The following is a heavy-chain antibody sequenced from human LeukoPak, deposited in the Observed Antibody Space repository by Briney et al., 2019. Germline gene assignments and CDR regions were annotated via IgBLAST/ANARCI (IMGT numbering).Heavy chain of an antibody. CDR3: AKEGFYGDFEYYFDS. V-gene: IGHV3-23*01. J-gene: IGHJ4*02. Sequence: GSLRLSCAASGFTFSNYGMSWVRQAPGKGLEWVSAMSGSAGDTYYADAVMGRFTISRDNPNNTLYLQMNSLRAEDTAVYYCAKEGFYGDFEYYFDSWGQGALVTVSS. CDR2: MSGSAGDT. CDR1: GFTFSNYG. D-gene: IGHD4-17*01.